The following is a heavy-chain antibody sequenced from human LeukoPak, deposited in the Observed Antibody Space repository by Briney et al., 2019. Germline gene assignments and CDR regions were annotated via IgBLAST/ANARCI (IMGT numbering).Heavy chain of an antibody. CDR3: ARSGWGSGYSSLLDY. D-gene: IGHD3-22*01. CDR2: IYYSGST. V-gene: IGHV4-59*01. J-gene: IGHJ4*02. CDR1: GGSISSYY. Sequence: SETLSLTCTVSGGSISSYYWSWLRQPPGKGLEWIGYIYYSGSTNYNPSLKSRVTISVDTSKNQFSLKLSSVTAADTAVYYCARSGWGSGYSSLLDYWGQGTLVTVSS.